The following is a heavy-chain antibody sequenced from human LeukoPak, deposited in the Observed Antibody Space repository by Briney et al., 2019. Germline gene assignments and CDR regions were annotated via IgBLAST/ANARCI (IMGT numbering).Heavy chain of an antibody. Sequence: SETLSLTCTVSGGSISSYYWTWIRQPPGKGLEWIGYIYYSGSSNYNPSLKSRVTISVDTSKNQFSLKLSSVTAADPAVYFCARGVVAVAGSYFDSWGQGTLVTVSS. CDR3: ARGVVAVAGSYFDS. V-gene: IGHV4-59*01. CDR1: GGSISSYY. CDR2: IYYSGSS. D-gene: IGHD6-19*01. J-gene: IGHJ4*02.